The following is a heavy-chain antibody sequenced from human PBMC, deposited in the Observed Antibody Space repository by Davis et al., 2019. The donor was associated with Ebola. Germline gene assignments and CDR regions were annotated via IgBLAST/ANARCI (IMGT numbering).Heavy chain of an antibody. Sequence: AASVKVSCKASGYTFPSYAMHWVRQAPGQRLEWMGWINAGNGNTKYSQKFQGRVTITRDTSASTAYMELSSLRSDDTAVYYCARDRMPSIVGAKEGFDYWGQGTLVTVSS. CDR2: INAGNGNT. V-gene: IGHV1-3*01. D-gene: IGHD1-26*01. CDR1: GYTFPSYA. CDR3: ARDRMPSIVGAKEGFDY. J-gene: IGHJ4*02.